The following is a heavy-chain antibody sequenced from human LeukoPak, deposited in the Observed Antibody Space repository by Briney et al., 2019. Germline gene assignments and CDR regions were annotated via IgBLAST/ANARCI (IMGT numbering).Heavy chain of an antibody. Sequence: SETLSLTCAVYGGSISSGGYSWSWIRQPPGKGLEWIGYIYHSGSTYYNPSLKSRVTISVDRSKNQFSLKLSSVTAADTAVYYCARGRNGGRYFDYWGQGTLVTVSS. V-gene: IGHV4-30-2*01. CDR1: GGSISSGGYS. J-gene: IGHJ4*02. D-gene: IGHD3-10*01. CDR2: IYHSGST. CDR3: ARGRNGGRYFDY.